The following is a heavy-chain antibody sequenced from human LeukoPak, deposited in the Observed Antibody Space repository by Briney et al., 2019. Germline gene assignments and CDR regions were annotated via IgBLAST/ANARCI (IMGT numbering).Heavy chain of an antibody. D-gene: IGHD3-10*01. CDR3: ARFGFGELDPLDY. CDR1: GFTFSDYY. CDR2: ISSSGSTI. Sequence: GGSLRLSCAASGFTFSDYYMSWIRQAPGKGLEWVSYISSSGSTIHYADSVKGRFTISRDNAKNSLYPQMNSLRAEDTALYYCARFGFGELDPLDYWGQGTLVTVSS. J-gene: IGHJ4*02. V-gene: IGHV3-11*01.